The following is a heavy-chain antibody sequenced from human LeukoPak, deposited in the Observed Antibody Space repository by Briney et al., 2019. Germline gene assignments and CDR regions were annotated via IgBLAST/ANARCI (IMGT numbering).Heavy chain of an antibody. CDR3: ARETPYGSLTFDY. D-gene: IGHD3-10*01. V-gene: IGHV3-7*03. J-gene: IGHJ4*02. CDR1: GFTFSSYW. Sequence: GGSLRLSCAASGFTFSSYWMSWVRQAPGKGLERVANMQPDGGEKYYVDSVKGRFTISRDNAKNSLYLQMNSLRAEDTAVYYCARETPYGSLTFDYWGQGTRVTVSS. CDR2: MQPDGGEK.